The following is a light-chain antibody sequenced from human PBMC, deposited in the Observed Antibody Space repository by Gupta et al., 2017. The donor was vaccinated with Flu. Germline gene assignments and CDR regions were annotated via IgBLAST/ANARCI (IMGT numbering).Light chain of an antibody. J-gene: IGKJ4*01. CDR2: SAS. CDR1: QSLGSN. CDR3: QDRNNWLT. Sequence: FPATLSLSPEERATLSCRASQSLGSNLDWYQPKPGQAPRLLIYSASTRARGIPARFSGSGSGTDFTLTISSLEPEDFAIYYCQDRNNWLTFGGGTKVE. V-gene: IGKV3-11*01.